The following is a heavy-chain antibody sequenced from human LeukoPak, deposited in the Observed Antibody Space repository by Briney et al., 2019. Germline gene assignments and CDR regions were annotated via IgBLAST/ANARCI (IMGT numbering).Heavy chain of an antibody. CDR1: GFTSSSYA. V-gene: IGHV3-23*01. J-gene: IGHJ4*02. Sequence: GGSLRLSCAASGFTSSSYAMSWVRQAPGKGLEWVSAISGSGGSTYYADSVKGRFTISRDNSENTLYLQMNSLRAEDTAVYYCAKDGSSIFGVVIIQHFDYWGQETLVTVSS. D-gene: IGHD3-3*01. CDR2: ISGSGGST. CDR3: AKDGSSIFGVVIIQHFDY.